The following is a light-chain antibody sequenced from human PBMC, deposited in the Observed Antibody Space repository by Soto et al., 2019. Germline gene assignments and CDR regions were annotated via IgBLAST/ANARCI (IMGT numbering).Light chain of an antibody. CDR1: SSDVGDYNY. CDR2: DVT. Sequence: QSALTQPASVSGSPGQSITISCTGTSSDVGDYNYVSWYQQYPGKAPKYIIYDVTNRPSGVSYRFSGSKSGNTASLTISGLQAEDEADYYCSSYTTGSTLHVFGTGTKLTVL. CDR3: SSYTTGSTLHV. J-gene: IGLJ1*01. V-gene: IGLV2-14*03.